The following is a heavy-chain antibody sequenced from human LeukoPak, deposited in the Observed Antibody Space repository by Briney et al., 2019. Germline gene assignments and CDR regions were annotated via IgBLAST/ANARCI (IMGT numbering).Heavy chain of an antibody. Sequence: SETLCLTCTVSGGSISTYYWGWIRQPPGKGLEWIGYIYYSVSTNYNPSLKSRGTTSVDTSKNQFSLELRSVTAADTAVYYCAGDVFNHDAFDIWGQGTMVTVSS. CDR2: IYYSVST. V-gene: IGHV4-59*01. CDR3: AGDVFNHDAFDI. J-gene: IGHJ3*02. CDR1: GGSISTYY.